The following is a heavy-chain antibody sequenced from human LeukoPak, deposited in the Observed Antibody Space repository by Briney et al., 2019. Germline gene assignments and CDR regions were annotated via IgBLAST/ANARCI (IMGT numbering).Heavy chain of an antibody. CDR3: ARVRGYCSGGSCYFDY. CDR1: GYTFTGYY. CDR2: INPNSGGT. Sequence: GASVKVSCKASGYTFTGYYMHWVRQAPGQGLEWMGWINPNSGGTNYAQKLQGRVTMTTDTSTSTAYMELRSLRSDDTAGYYCARVRGYCSGGSCYFDYWGQGTLVTVSS. J-gene: IGHJ4*02. V-gene: IGHV1-2*02. D-gene: IGHD2-15*01.